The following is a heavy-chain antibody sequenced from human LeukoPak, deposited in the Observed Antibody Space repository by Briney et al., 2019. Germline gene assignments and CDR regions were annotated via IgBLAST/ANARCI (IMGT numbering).Heavy chain of an antibody. CDR1: GFTFSSYA. CDR2: ISYDGSNK. D-gene: IGHD4-17*01. CDR3: AMTTVTTDAFDI. V-gene: IGHV3-30-3*01. Sequence: GGSLRVSCAASGFTFSSYAMHWVRQAPGKGLEWVAVISYDGSNKYYADSVKGRFTISRDNSKNTLYLQMNSLRAEDTAVYYCAMTTVTTDAFDIWGQGTMVTVSS. J-gene: IGHJ3*02.